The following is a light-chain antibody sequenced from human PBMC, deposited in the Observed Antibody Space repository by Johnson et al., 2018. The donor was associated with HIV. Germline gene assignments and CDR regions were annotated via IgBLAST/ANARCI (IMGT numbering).Light chain of an antibody. J-gene: IGLJ1*01. V-gene: IGLV1-51*02. CDR2: ENN. Sequence: QSVLTQPPSVSAAPGQKVTFSCSGSSSNIGENFVSWYQHLPGTAPKLLIYENNKRPSGIPDRFSGSKSGTSATLGITGLQTGDEADYYCGTWDSSLSAHNYVFGTGTKVTVL. CDR1: SSNIGENF. CDR3: GTWDSSLSAHNYV.